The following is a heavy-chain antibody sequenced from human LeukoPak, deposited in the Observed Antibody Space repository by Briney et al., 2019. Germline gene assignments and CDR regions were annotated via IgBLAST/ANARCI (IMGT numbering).Heavy chain of an antibody. CDR3: ARDSPLKRSFDY. CDR2: IYYSGST. CDR1: GGSISSGGYY. J-gene: IGHJ4*02. V-gene: IGHV4-31*03. D-gene: IGHD5-24*01. Sequence: PSETLSLTCTVSGGSISSGGYYWSWIRQHPGKGLEWIGYIYYSGSTYYNPSLKSRVTISVDTSKNQFSLKQSSVTAADTAVYYCARDSPLKRSFDYWGQGTLVTVSS.